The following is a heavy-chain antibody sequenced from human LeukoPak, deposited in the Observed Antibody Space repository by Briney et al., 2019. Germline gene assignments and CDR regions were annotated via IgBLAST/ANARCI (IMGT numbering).Heavy chain of an antibody. CDR2: IYPSGAT. V-gene: IGHV4-4*09. J-gene: IGHJ4*02. CDR3: ARGKSSYYFDY. Sequence: SETLSLTCTVSGGSISSYYWSWFRQPPGKGLEWIGYIYPSGATYFSPSLQSRVTMSVDRAKNHFSLRLTSVVAADTATYFCARGKSSYYFDYWGQGTLVTVSS. CDR1: GGSISSYY.